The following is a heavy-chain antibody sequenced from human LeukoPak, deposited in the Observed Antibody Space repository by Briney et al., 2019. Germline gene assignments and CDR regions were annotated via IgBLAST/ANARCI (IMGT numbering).Heavy chain of an antibody. J-gene: IGHJ3*02. CDR2: INHSGST. D-gene: IGHD3-16*01. Sequence: SETLSLTCSVSGYSISSGYYWGWIRQPPGKGLEWIGEINHSGSTNYNPSLKSRVTISVDTSKNQFSLKLSSVTAADTAVYYCARGLDAFDIWGQGTMVTVSS. V-gene: IGHV4-38-2*02. CDR1: GYSISSGYY. CDR3: ARGLDAFDI.